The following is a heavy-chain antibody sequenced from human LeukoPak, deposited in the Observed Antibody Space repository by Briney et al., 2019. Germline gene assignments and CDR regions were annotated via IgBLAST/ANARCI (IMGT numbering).Heavy chain of an antibody. CDR2: INAGNGNT. CDR1: GYTFTSYA. D-gene: IGHD2-8*02. V-gene: IGHV1-3*01. Sequence: RASVTVSCKASGYTFTSYAIHWVRQAPGQRLEWMGWINAGNGNTKYSQKFQGRVTITRDTSASTAYMGLSSLRSEDTAVYYCARGTALPFDYWGQGTLVTVSS. CDR3: ARGTALPFDY. J-gene: IGHJ4*02.